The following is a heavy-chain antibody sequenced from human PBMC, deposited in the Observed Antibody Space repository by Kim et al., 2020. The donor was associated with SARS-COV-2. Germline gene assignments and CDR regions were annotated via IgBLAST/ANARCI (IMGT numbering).Heavy chain of an antibody. Sequence: GGSLRLSCAASGFTFSSYSMNWVRQAPGKGLEWVSSISSSSSYIYYADSVKGRFTISRDNAKNSLYLQMNSLRAEDTAVYYCARGRGLTRRAASRAAAGTNGGMDVWGQGTTVTVSS. CDR3: ARGRGLTRRAASRAAAGTNGGMDV. D-gene: IGHD6-13*01. CDR2: ISSSSSYI. V-gene: IGHV3-21*04. J-gene: IGHJ6*02. CDR1: GFTFSSYS.